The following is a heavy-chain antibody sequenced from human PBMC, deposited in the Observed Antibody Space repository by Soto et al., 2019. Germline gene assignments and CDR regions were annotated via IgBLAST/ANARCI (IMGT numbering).Heavy chain of an antibody. CDR1: GFTFGSDW. CDR2: IRKDGSQE. CDR3: ATDANYRDSSVHYEVFDI. J-gene: IGHJ3*02. V-gene: IGHV3-7*05. D-gene: IGHD3-22*01. Sequence: DVQLMESGGDLVQPGGSLRLSCAASGFTFGSDWMTWVRQAPGKGLEWVANIRKDGSQENYADSVKGRFSVSRDNAKESLYLQLNSLRIEDTAVYYCATDANYRDSSVHYEVFDIWGQGTMVTVSS.